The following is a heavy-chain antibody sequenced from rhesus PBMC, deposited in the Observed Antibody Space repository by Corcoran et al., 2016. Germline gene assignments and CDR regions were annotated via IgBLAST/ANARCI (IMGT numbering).Heavy chain of an antibody. D-gene: IGHD6-31*01. Sequence: QVQLQESGPAVVKPSETLSLTCAVSGGSISSSNWWSWIRQSPGKGLEWSGGIYGSGGSTEYNPSLKSRVTISKDTSKNQFSLKLSSVTAAYTAVYYCARRGSSGWLSYFDYWGQGVLVTVSS. CDR3: ARRGSSGWLSYFDY. CDR2: IYGSGGST. V-gene: IGHV4-93*01. J-gene: IGHJ4*01. CDR1: GGSISSSNW.